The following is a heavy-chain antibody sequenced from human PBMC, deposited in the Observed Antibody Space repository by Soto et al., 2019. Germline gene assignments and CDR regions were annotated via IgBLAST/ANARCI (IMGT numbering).Heavy chain of an antibody. CDR2: VFYSGRT. V-gene: IGHV4-59*01. CDR1: GGAMSSFY. CDR3: AKEICDPNGCYGRWLDP. Sequence: VQLQESGPGLAKPSETLSLTCTVSGGAMSSFYWSWIRQPPGKGLECIGNVFYSGRTIYNASLNTRVTISVDTSKSQFSLKLHSVTAADTAVYYCAKEICDPNGCYGRWLDPWGQGTLVTVSS. D-gene: IGHD2-15*01. J-gene: IGHJ5*02.